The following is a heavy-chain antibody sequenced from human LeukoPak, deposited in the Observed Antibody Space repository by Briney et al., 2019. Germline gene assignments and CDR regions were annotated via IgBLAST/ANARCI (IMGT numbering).Heavy chain of an antibody. CDR3: ARAVYYYDTSGYYLDAFDI. V-gene: IGHV4-4*07. Sequence: SETLSLTCTVSGGSISSYYWSWIRQPAGKGLEWIGRIYTSGSTNYNPSLKSRVTMSVDTSKNQFSLKLSSVTAADTAVYYCARAVYYYDTSGYYLDAFDIWGQGTMVTVSS. D-gene: IGHD3-22*01. CDR2: IYTSGST. J-gene: IGHJ3*02. CDR1: GGSISSYY.